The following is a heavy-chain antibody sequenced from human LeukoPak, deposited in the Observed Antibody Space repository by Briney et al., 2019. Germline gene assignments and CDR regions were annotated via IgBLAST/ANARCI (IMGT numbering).Heavy chain of an antibody. CDR1: GFTFSSYS. V-gene: IGHV3-21*01. D-gene: IGHD6-19*01. CDR2: ISSSSSYI. J-gene: IGHJ4*02. CDR3: ARVGTPGIAVAGHFDY. Sequence: GGSLRLSRAASGFTFSSYSMNWVRQAPGKGLEWVSSISSSSSYIYYADSVKGRFTISRDNSKNTLYLQMNSLRAEDTAVYYCARVGTPGIAVAGHFDYWGQGTLVTVSS.